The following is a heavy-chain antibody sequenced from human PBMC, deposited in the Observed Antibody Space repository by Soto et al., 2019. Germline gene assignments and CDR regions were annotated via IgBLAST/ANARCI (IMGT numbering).Heavy chain of an antibody. CDR1: GGTFSSYA. CDR2: IIPIFGTA. J-gene: IGHJ6*02. D-gene: IGHD6-13*01. Sequence: ASVKVSCKASGGTFSSYAISWVRQAPGQGLEWMGGIIPIFGTANYAQKFQGRVTITADESTSTAYMELSSLRSEDTAVYYCARWPSAAGPYYYYGMDVWGQGTTVTVSS. V-gene: IGHV1-69*13. CDR3: ARWPSAAGPYYYYGMDV.